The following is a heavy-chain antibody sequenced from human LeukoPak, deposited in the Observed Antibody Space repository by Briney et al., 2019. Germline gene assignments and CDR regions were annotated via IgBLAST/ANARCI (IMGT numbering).Heavy chain of an antibody. V-gene: IGHV4-34*01. D-gene: IGHD3-10*01. CDR3: ARGGFGLLWVFRPEVGHAFDI. CDR2: INHSGST. Sequence: SETLSLTCAVYGGSFSGYYWSWIRQPPGKGLEWIGEINHSGSTNYNPSLKSRVTISVDTSKNQFSLKLSSVTAADTAVYYCARGGFGLLWVFRPEVGHAFDIWGQGTMVTVSS. CDR1: GGSFSGYY. J-gene: IGHJ3*02.